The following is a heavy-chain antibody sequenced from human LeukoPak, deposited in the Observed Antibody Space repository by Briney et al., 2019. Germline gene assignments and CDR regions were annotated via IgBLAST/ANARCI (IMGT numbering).Heavy chain of an antibody. V-gene: IGHV3-30*02. CDR3: AKARSWDTSCPYY. D-gene: IGHD2-2*01. CDR1: GFTFSSYG. Sequence: SGGSLRLSCAASGFTFSSYGMHWVRQAPGRGLEWVAFIRYDGSNKYYADSVKGRFTISRDNSKNTLYLRMNSLRAEDTAVYYCAKARSWDTSCPYYWGQGALVTVSS. J-gene: IGHJ4*02. CDR2: IRYDGSNK.